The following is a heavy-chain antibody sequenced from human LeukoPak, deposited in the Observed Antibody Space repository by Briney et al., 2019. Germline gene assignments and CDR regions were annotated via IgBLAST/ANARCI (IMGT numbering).Heavy chain of an antibody. Sequence: ASVTVSRKASGYTFTGYYMHWVRQAPGQGLEWMGWINPNSGGTNYAQKFQGRVTMTRDTSISTAYMELTRLRSDDTAVYYCARDNGDYWFDYWGQGTLVTVSS. CDR2: INPNSGGT. V-gene: IGHV1-2*02. CDR1: GYTFTGYY. D-gene: IGHD4-17*01. J-gene: IGHJ4*02. CDR3: ARDNGDYWFDY.